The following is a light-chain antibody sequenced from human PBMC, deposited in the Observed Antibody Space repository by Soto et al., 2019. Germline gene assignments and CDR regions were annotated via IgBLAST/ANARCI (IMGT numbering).Light chain of an antibody. J-gene: IGLJ2*01. CDR2: GTN. Sequence: QSVLTQPPSVSGAPGQRVTISCTGSRSNIGAGYDVHWYQQLPGTAPKLLIYGTNNRPSGVPDRFSGSKSGMSASLAITGLQAADEANYYCSSYTSSSTLYVVFGGGTKLTVL. CDR3: SSYTSSSTLYVV. CDR1: RSNIGAGYD. V-gene: IGLV1-40*01.